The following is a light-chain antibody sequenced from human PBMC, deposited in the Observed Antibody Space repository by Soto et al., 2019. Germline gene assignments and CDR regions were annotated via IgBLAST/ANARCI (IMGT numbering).Light chain of an antibody. J-gene: IGKJ1*01. CDR1: RSVSSNY. CDR3: QQYGSSPRT. V-gene: IGKV3-20*01. CDR2: GAS. Sequence: EIVLTQSPGTLSLSPGERATLSCRASRSVSSNYLAWYQQKPGQAPRLLIYGASSRATGIPDRFSGSGSGTDFTLTISRLEPEDFAVYYCQQYGSSPRTFGQGTKGDIK.